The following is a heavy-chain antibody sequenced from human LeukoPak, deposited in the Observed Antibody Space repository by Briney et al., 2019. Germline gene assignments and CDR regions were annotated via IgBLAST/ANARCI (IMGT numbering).Heavy chain of an antibody. J-gene: IGHJ4*01. CDR3: ARANDELLLVGGFDY. Sequence: GGSLRLSCAASGFTFSSYSMNWVRQAPGKGLEGVSYISSSSSYIYYADSVKGRFTISRDNAKNSLYLQMNSLRAEDTAVYYCARANDELLLVGGFDYWGQGTLVTVSS. V-gene: IGHV3-21*01. CDR2: ISSSSSYI. CDR1: GFTFSSYS. D-gene: IGHD3-3*01.